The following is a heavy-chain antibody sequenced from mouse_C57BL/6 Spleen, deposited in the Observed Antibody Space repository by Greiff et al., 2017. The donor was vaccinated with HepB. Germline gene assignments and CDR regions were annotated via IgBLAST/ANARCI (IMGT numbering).Heavy chain of an antibody. CDR2: IYPGDGDT. J-gene: IGHJ4*01. CDR1: GYAFSSSW. Sequence: VKLQQSGPELVKPGASVKISCKASGYAFSSSWMNWVKQRPGKGLEWIGRIYPGDGDTNYNGKFKGKATLTADKSSSTAYMQLSSLTSEDSAVYFCANSNYGYYYAMDYWGQGTSVTVSS. V-gene: IGHV1-82*01. CDR3: ANSNYGYYYAMDY. D-gene: IGHD2-5*01.